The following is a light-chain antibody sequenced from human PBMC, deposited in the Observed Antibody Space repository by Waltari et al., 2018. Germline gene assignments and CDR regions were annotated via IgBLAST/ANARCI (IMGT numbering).Light chain of an antibody. V-gene: IGKV3-11*01. CDR2: DAS. CDR1: QSVSSY. Sequence: ETVLTQSPATLSFSPGERATLSCRASQSVSSYLAWYQQKPGQAPRLLIYDASKRATGIPARFSGSGSGTYFTLTISSLEPEDFAVYYCQQRSNWPPTFGGGTKVEIK. J-gene: IGKJ4*01. CDR3: QQRSNWPPT.